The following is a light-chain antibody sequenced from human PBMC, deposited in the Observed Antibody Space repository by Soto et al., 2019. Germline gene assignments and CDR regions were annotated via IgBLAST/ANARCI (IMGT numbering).Light chain of an antibody. CDR3: QQCSGSPPT. CDR1: QTISSIY. V-gene: IGKV3-20*01. J-gene: IGKJ4*01. Sequence: EIVLTQSPGTLSLSPGERATLSCRASQTISSIYFAWYQQKPGQAPRLLIYGTSTRAAGIPDRFSGSGSGTDFTLTISRIEPEDFAVYYCQQCSGSPPTFGGGTKVDIK. CDR2: GTS.